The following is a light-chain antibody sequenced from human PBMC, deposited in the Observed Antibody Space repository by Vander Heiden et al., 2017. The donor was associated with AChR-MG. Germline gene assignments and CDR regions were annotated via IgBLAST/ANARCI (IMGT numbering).Light chain of an antibody. Sequence: EIVMTQSPATLPVSQGERATLSCRASQSVSSNLAWYQQKPGQAPRLLIYGASTSATGIPARFSGSGSGTECPLTIRSLQSEDFAVYFCQQYNNWPLYTFGQGTKLEIK. CDR3: QQYNNWPLYT. J-gene: IGKJ2*01. CDR2: GAS. V-gene: IGKV3-15*01. CDR1: QSVSSN.